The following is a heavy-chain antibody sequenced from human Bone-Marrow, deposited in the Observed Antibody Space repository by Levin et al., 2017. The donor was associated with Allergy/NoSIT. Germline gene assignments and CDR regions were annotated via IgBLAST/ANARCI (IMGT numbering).Heavy chain of an antibody. CDR2: IYYSGST. J-gene: IGHJ6*03. V-gene: IGHV4-59*01. Sequence: SQTLSLTCTVSGGSITSSYWTWLRPSPEKRLEWIGYIYYSGSTNYNPSLKTRVTMSVDTSKNLFSLNLRSVTAADSAVYYCARATPSGGNSYYYFYMDVWGKGTTVTVSS. CDR1: GGSITSSY. D-gene: IGHD2-8*02. CDR3: ARATPSGGNSYYYFYMDV.